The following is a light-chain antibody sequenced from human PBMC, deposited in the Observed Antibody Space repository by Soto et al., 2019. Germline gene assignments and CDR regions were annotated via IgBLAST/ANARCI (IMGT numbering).Light chain of an antibody. CDR3: QQYGT. Sequence: DIQMTQSPSTLSASVGDIVTITCRSSQSISTWLAWYQQKPGKAPKLLIYDASSLESGVPSRFSGSGSGTELTLTISNLQPDDFATYYCQQYGTCGPGTTG. CDR1: QSISTW. CDR2: DAS. V-gene: IGKV1-5*01. J-gene: IGKJ1*01.